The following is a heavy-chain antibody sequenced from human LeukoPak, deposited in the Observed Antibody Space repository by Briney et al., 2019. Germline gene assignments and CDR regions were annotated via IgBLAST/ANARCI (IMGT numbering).Heavy chain of an antibody. CDR1: GFTVSSNY. CDR3: ARENMFKKEFLAHIGGSFWSGYSFQSRGSFSPRKPLDV. CDR2: IYSGGST. Sequence: GGSLRLSCAASGFTVSSNYMSWVRQAPGKGLEWVSVIYSGGSTYYTDSVKGRFTISRDNSKNTLYLQMNSLRAEDTAVYYCARENMFKKEFLAHIGGSFWSGYSFQSRGSFSPRKPLDVWGKGTTVTVSS. J-gene: IGHJ6*04. V-gene: IGHV3-53*01. D-gene: IGHD3-3*01.